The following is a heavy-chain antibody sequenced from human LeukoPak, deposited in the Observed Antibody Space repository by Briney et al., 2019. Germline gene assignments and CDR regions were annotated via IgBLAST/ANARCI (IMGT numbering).Heavy chain of an antibody. J-gene: IGHJ2*01. CDR1: GGSISSYS. CDR2: FYTSGTT. V-gene: IGHV4-4*07. Sequence: SETLSLTCSVSGGSISSYSWNWIRQPAGEGLEWIGRFYTSGTTNYNPSLKSRVTMSIDTSKNQVSLKMRSVTAADTAVYYCARTVVTLDWYFDLWGRGTLVSVSS. CDR3: ARTVVTLDWYFDL. D-gene: IGHD4-23*01.